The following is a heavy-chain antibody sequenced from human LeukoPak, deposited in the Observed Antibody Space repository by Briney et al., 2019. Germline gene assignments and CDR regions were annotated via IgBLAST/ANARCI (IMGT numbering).Heavy chain of an antibody. D-gene: IGHD6-19*01. J-gene: IGHJ4*02. V-gene: IGHV3-23*01. Sequence: PGGSLRLSCAASGFTFGSYAMSWVRQAPGKGLEWVSPISAGGGSTYYADSVKGRFTISRDNSKNTLYLQVNSLRDEDTAVYYCAKEVYSSGDTHFDYGGQGTLVTVSS. CDR2: ISAGGGST. CDR3: AKEVYSSGDTHFDY. CDR1: GFTFGSYA.